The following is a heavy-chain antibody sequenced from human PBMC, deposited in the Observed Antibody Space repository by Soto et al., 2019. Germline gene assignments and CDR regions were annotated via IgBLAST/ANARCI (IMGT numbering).Heavy chain of an antibody. J-gene: IGHJ4*02. CDR3: ARAGTVQLWLRPYFDY. CDR1: GYTFTSYG. CDR2: ISAYNGNT. Sequence: GASVKVSCKASGYTFTSYGISWVRQAPGQGLEWMGWISAYNGNTNYAQKLQGRVTMTTDTSTSTAYMELRSLRSDDTAMYYCARAGTVQLWLRPYFDYWGQGTLVTVSS. V-gene: IGHV1-18*04. D-gene: IGHD5-18*01.